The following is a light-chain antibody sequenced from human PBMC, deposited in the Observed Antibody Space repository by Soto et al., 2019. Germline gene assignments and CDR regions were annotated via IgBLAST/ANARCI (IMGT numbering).Light chain of an antibody. CDR1: QSVSFSY. CDR2: DAS. Sequence: EIVLTQSPGTLSLSPGERATLSCRASQSVSFSYLAWYQQKPGQAPRLLIYDASSRATGIPDRFSGGGSGTDLTLTISRLEPEDFAVYYCQQFSSYPLTFGGGTKVEIK. V-gene: IGKV3-20*01. CDR3: QQFSSYPLT. J-gene: IGKJ4*01.